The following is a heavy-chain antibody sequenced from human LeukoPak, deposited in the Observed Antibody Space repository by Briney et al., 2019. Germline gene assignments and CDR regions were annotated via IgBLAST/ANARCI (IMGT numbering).Heavy chain of an antibody. Sequence: GGSLRLSCAASGFTFSSYAMSWVRKAPGKGLEWVSASSGSGGSTYYADSVKGRFTISRDNSKNTLYLQMNSLRAEDTAVYYCAKSHDSSGYYGHDAFDIWGQGTMVTVSS. CDR3: AKSHDSSGYYGHDAFDI. J-gene: IGHJ3*02. V-gene: IGHV3-23*01. CDR2: SSGSGGST. D-gene: IGHD3-22*01. CDR1: GFTFSSYA.